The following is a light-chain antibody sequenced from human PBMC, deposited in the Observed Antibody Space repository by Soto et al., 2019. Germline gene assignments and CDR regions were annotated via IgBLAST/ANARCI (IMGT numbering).Light chain of an antibody. CDR3: SSYTSSSTYVV. V-gene: IGLV2-14*01. Sequence: QSVLTQPASVSGSPGQSITISCTGTSSDVGGYNYVSWYQQHPGKAPKLMIYDVSNRPSGVSNRFSGSKSGNTASLTISALQAEDEADYYCSSYTSSSTYVVFGGGTKLTVL. CDR2: DVS. CDR1: SSDVGGYNY. J-gene: IGLJ2*01.